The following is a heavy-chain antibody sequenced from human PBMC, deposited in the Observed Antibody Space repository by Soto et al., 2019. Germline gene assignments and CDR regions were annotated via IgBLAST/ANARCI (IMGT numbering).Heavy chain of an antibody. CDR1: GFPFSAYA. Sequence: GGSLRLSCAASGFPFSAYAMNWVRQAPGKGLEWLSTISGGGGSIYYADSVKGRITVSRDNAKNSLYLQMNSLRDEDTAVYYCARDIQQLREYYGMDVWGQGTTVTVSS. D-gene: IGHD6-13*01. J-gene: IGHJ6*02. CDR2: ISGGGGSI. V-gene: IGHV3-23*01. CDR3: ARDIQQLREYYGMDV.